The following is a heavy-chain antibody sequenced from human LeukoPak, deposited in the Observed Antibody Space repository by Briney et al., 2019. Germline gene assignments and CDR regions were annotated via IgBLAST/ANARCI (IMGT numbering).Heavy chain of an antibody. D-gene: IGHD2-2*01. V-gene: IGHV3-23*01. CDR2: ISGSGGST. CDR1: GFTFSSYA. J-gene: IGHJ4*02. Sequence: GGSLRLSCAASGFTFSSYAMSWVRQAPGKGLEWVSSISGSGGSTYYADSVKGRFTLSRDNSKNTLYLQMNSLRADETAVYYCASRPGADIGPLDYWGQGTLVTVSS. CDR3: ASRPGADIGPLDY.